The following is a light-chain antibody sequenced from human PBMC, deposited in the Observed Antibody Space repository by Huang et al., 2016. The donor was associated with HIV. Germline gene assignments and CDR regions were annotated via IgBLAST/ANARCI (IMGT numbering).Light chain of an antibody. Sequence: DIEMTQSPDSLTVSLGARAIINCKSSQAVLKNSNKKNYLAWYQQRPGQPPKVLIYWASSRESGVPDRFSGSWSGTDFNLTISSLQPEDLAVYYCQQYYSPPYTFGQGTRLEI. V-gene: IGKV4-1*01. CDR1: QAVLKNSNKKNY. CDR3: QQYYSPPYT. J-gene: IGKJ2*01. CDR2: WAS.